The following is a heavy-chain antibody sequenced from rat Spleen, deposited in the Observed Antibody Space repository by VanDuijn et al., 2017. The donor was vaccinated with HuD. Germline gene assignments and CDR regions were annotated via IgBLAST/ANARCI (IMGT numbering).Heavy chain of an antibody. CDR2: LSTGGGNT. J-gene: IGHJ3*01. CDR1: GFTFSNYD. Sequence: EVQLVESGGGLVQPGRSLKLSCAASGFTFSNYDMAGVRQAPTKGLEWIAALSTGGGNTYYRDAVRGRFTISRDYAKNTLYLKMDSLRSEDTATYYCAKEGDGGYSSYPNWFAYWGQGTLVTVSS. CDR3: AKEGDGGYSSYPNWFAY. D-gene: IGHD1-8*01. V-gene: IGHV5S13*01.